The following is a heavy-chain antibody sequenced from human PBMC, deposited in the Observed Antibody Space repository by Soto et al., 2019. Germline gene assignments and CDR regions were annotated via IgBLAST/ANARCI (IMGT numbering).Heavy chain of an antibody. CDR2: ISGSGGST. V-gene: IGHV3-23*01. CDR1: GFTFSSYA. Sequence: GGSLRLSCAASGFTFSSYAMSWVRQAPGKGLEWVSAISGSGGSTYYADSVKGRFTISRDNSKNTLYLQMNSLRAEDTAVYYCAKDLVSYGYFPNFDYWGQGTLVTVSS. D-gene: IGHD5-18*01. CDR3: AKDLVSYGYFPNFDY. J-gene: IGHJ4*02.